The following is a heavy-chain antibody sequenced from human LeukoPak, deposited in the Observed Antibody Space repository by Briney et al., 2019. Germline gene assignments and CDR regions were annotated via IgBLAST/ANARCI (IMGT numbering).Heavy chain of an antibody. CDR2: ISSSSSYI. D-gene: IGHD1-14*01. CDR1: GFTFSSYS. Sequence: PGGSLRLSCAASGFTFSSYSMNWVRQAPGKGLEWVSSISSSSSYIYYADSVKGRFTISRDNGKNSLYLQMNSLRAEDTAVYYCARVDRNYYFYYWGQGTLVTVSS. V-gene: IGHV3-21*01. CDR3: ARVDRNYYFYY. J-gene: IGHJ4*02.